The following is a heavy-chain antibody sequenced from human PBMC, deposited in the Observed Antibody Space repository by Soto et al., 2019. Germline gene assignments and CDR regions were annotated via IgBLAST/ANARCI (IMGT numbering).Heavy chain of an antibody. J-gene: IGHJ4*02. D-gene: IGHD6-19*01. CDR1: GGSFSGYY. CDR2: INHSGST. V-gene: IGHV4-34*01. Sequence: SETLSLTCAVYGGSFSGYYWSWIRQPPGKGLEWIGEINHSGSTNYNPSLKSRVTISVDTSKNQFSLKLSSVTAADTAVYYCARGWYSSGGRTMGYWGQGTLVTVSS. CDR3: ARGWYSSGGRTMGY.